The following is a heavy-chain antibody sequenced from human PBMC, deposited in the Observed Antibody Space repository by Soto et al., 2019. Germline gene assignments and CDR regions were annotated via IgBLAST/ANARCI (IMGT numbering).Heavy chain of an antibody. CDR1: GGSVSSGNYY. J-gene: IGHJ5*02. CDR3: ASALYCSGGSCSFDP. V-gene: IGHV4-61*01. Sequence: LSLTCTVSGGSVSSGNYYWSWIRQPPGKGLEWIGFIYYTGSTSYNPSLKSRVTISMDTSKNQFSLKLTSVTAADTAVYYCASALYCSGGSCSFDPWGQGTLVTVSS. D-gene: IGHD2-15*01. CDR2: IYYTGST.